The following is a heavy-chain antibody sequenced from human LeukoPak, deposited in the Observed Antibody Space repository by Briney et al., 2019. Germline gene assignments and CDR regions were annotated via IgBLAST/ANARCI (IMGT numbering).Heavy chain of an antibody. J-gene: IGHJ5*02. CDR2: ISSSGSTI. D-gene: IGHD3-22*01. CDR3: ARDRGDYYDSSAWGLDP. V-gene: IGHV3-11*01. Sequence: GGSLRLSCAASGFTFSDFCMTWIRQAPGKGLEWVSYISSSGSTIYYADSVKGRFTISRDNAKNSLYLQMNSLRAEDTAVYYCARDRGDYYDSSAWGLDPWGQGTLVTVSS. CDR1: GFTFSDFC.